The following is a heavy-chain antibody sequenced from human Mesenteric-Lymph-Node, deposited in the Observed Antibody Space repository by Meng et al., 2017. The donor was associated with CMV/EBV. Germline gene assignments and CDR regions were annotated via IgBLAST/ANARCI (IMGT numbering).Heavy chain of an antibody. CDR2: ISSSGSTI. CDR1: GFTFSDYY. J-gene: IGHJ5*02. D-gene: IGHD3-16*02. V-gene: IGHV3-11*01. Sequence: AASGFTFSDYYMSWIRQAPGKGLEWVSYISSSGSTIYYADSVKGRFTISRDNAKNSLYLQMNSLRAEDTAVYYCTTFNVDRSDWFDPWGQGTLVTVSS. CDR3: TTFNVDRSDWFDP.